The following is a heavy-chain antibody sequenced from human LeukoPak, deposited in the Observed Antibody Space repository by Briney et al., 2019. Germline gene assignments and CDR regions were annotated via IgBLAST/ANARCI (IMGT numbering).Heavy chain of an antibody. J-gene: IGHJ4*02. D-gene: IGHD2-8*01. CDR3: AREEEMVSGDFDY. V-gene: IGHV1-8*01. CDR2: MNANSGNT. Sequence: ASVKVSCKASGYTFTSYDINWVRQATGQGREWMGWMNANSGNTGYAQKFQGRVTMTRNTSISTAYMELSSLRSEDTAVYYCAREEEMVSGDFDYWGQGTLVTVSS. CDR1: GYTFTSYD.